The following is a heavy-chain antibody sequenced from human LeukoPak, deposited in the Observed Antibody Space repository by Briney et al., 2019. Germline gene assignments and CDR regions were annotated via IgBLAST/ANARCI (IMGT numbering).Heavy chain of an antibody. CDR1: GFTFSSYS. CDR3: ARGIATGIDFFDP. V-gene: IGHV3-48*01. Sequence: SGGSLRLSCAASGFTFSSYSMNWVRQAPGKGLEWVSYISSSSSTIYYADSVKGRFTISRDNAKNSLYLQMNSLRAEDTAVYYCARGIATGIDFFDPWGQGTLVTVSS. D-gene: IGHD6-13*01. J-gene: IGHJ5*02. CDR2: ISSSSSTI.